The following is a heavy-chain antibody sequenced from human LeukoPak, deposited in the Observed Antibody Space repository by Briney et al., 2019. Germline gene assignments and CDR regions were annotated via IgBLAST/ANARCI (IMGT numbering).Heavy chain of an antibody. D-gene: IGHD6-19*01. CDR2: IYSGGNT. CDR1: GFIVSSDY. CDR3: VRNLAVAGTCFDS. J-gene: IGHJ4*02. Sequence: GGSLRLSCAVSGFIVSSDYMSWVRQAPGKGLEWVSVIYSGGNTYYADSVKGRFTISRDNAESSLYLQMNSLRAEDTAVYYCVRNLAVAGTCFDSWGQGTLVTVSS. V-gene: IGHV3-53*01.